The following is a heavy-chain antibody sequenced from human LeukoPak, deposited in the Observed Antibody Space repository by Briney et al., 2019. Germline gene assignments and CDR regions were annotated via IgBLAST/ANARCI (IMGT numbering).Heavy chain of an antibody. Sequence: ASVKVSCKASGGTFSSYAISWVRQAPGQGLEWMGGIIPKFGTSNHAQRFQGRVTITADESTTTAYMELNSLTSEDTAVYFCARVFQSGRPIYFDSWGQGTLVTVSS. CDR3: ARVFQSGRPIYFDS. D-gene: IGHD1-26*01. V-gene: IGHV1-69*13. CDR1: GGTFSSYA. J-gene: IGHJ4*02. CDR2: IIPKFGTS.